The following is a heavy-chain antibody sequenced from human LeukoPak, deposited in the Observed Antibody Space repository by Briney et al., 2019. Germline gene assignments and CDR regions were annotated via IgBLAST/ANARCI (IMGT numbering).Heavy chain of an antibody. D-gene: IGHD3-3*01. CDR2: IYTSGST. Sequence: SQTLSLTCTVSGGSISSGSYYWSWIRQPAGKGLEWIVRIYTSGSTNYNPSLKSRVTISVDTSKNQFSLKLSSVTAADTAVYYCARHSYYDFLWDYWGQGTLVTVSS. CDR1: GGSISSGSYY. V-gene: IGHV4-61*02. J-gene: IGHJ4*02. CDR3: ARHSYYDFLWDY.